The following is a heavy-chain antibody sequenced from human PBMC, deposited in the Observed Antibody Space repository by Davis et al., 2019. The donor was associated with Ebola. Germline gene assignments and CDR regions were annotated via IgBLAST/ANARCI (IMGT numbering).Heavy chain of an antibody. V-gene: IGHV4-34*01. Sequence: SQTLSLTCAVYGGSFSGYYWSWIRQPPGKGLEWIGEINHSGSTNYNPSLKSRVTISVDTSKNQFSLQLNSVTPEDTAVYYCARGHPWGGYYFDYWGQGTLVTVSS. CDR2: INHSGST. D-gene: IGHD5-12*01. CDR1: GGSFSGYY. J-gene: IGHJ4*02. CDR3: ARGHPWGGYYFDY.